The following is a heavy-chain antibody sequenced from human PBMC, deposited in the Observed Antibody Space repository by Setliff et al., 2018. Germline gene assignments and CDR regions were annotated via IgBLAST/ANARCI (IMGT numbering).Heavy chain of an antibody. J-gene: IGHJ6*03. Sequence: GASVKVSCKASGYTFTSYAMHWVRQAPGQRLEWMGWINAGNGNTKYSQKFQGRVTSITDESTNTAYMELSSLRSEDTAVYYCAREGVDARSSTDYRYYMDVWGKGTTVTVSS. CDR3: AREGVDARSSTDYRYYMDV. CDR1: GYTFTSYA. V-gene: IGHV1-3*01. D-gene: IGHD2-8*01. CDR2: INAGNGNT.